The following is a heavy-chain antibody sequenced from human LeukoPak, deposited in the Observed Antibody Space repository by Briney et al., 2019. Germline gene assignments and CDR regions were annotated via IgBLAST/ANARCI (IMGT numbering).Heavy chain of an antibody. J-gene: IGHJ4*02. CDR1: GSSFTSYW. Sequence: GESLKISCKGSGSSFTSYWIGWVRQVPGKGLEGMGIIYPADSATRYSPSFQGQVTISADKSISTAYLQWSSLKASDTAMYYCARRWAAAGYYYFDYWGQGTLVTVSS. CDR2: IYPADSAT. D-gene: IGHD6-13*01. CDR3: ARRWAAAGYYYFDY. V-gene: IGHV5-51*01.